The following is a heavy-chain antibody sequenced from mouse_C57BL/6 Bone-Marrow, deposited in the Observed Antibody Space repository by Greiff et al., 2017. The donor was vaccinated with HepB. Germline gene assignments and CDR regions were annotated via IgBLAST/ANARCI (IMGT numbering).Heavy chain of an antibody. J-gene: IGHJ1*03. V-gene: IGHV5-15*01. CDR2: ISNLAYSI. Sequence: EVHLVESGGGLVQPGGSLKFSCAASGFTFSDYGMAWVRQAPRKGPEWVAFISNLAYSIYYADTVTGRFTISRENAKNTLYLEMSSLRSEDTAMYYCARAYYGNDWYFDVWGTGTTVTVSS. CDR3: ARAYYGNDWYFDV. D-gene: IGHD2-10*01. CDR1: GFTFSDYG.